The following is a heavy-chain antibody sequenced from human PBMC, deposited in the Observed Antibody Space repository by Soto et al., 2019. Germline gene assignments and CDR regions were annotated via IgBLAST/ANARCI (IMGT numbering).Heavy chain of an antibody. J-gene: IGHJ4*02. D-gene: IGHD3-9*01. Sequence: QVQLVESGGGVVQPGRSLRLSCAASGFTFSGSAMHWVRQAPGKGLEWVAVIWYDGSNKYYADSVKGRFTISRDNSKNTLYLQMNSLRAEDTAVYYCAGTLRYCDWLPLDYWGQGTLVTVSS. CDR2: IWYDGSNK. CDR3: AGTLRYCDWLPLDY. CDR1: GFTFSGSA. V-gene: IGHV3-33*01.